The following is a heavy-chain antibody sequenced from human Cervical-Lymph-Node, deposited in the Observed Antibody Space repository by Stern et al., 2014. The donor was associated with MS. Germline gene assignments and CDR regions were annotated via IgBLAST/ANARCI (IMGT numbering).Heavy chain of an antibody. Sequence: QVQLVQSGAEVKKPGASVKVSCKASGYTFTNYAMHWVRQASGQRLEWLGWIKACNGDTKYSQSFQDRLTVTRDTSASTVYMELSSLRSEDTAVYYCARDVADYASRTNRRYHFDYWGQGSLVTVSS. D-gene: IGHD3-10*01. CDR3: ARDVADYASRTNRRYHFDY. CDR2: IKACNGDT. J-gene: IGHJ4*02. CDR1: GYTFTNYA. V-gene: IGHV1-3*01.